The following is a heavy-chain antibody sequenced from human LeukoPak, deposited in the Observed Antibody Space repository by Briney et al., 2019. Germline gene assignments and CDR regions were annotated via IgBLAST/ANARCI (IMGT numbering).Heavy chain of an antibody. CDR2: ISESSSHR. Sequence: GGPLTLSCGLSRYIFSTYSMNWPRHAPGKGLEWVSYISESSSHRYYADSVKGRFTISRDNAKNSLYLEMNGLRAEDTATYYCARDRAALARIGGMDVWGQGTTVTVSS. V-gene: IGHV3-21*06. CDR1: RYIFSTYS. CDR3: ARDRAALARIGGMDV. D-gene: IGHD5-12*01. J-gene: IGHJ6*02.